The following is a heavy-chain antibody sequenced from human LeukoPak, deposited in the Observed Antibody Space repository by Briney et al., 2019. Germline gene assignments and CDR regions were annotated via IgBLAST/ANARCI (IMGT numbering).Heavy chain of an antibody. CDR2: ISGSGGST. D-gene: IGHD3-22*01. Sequence: SGGSLRLSCAASGFTFSSYAMSWVRQAPGKELEWVSAISGSGGSTYYADSVKGRFTISRDNSKNTLYLQMNSLRAEDTAVYYCAKERDYYYDSPFDYWGQGTLVTVSS. J-gene: IGHJ4*02. V-gene: IGHV3-23*01. CDR1: GFTFSSYA. CDR3: AKERDYYYDSPFDY.